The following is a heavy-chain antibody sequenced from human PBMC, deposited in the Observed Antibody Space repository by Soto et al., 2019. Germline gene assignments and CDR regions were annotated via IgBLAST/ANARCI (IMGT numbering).Heavy chain of an antibody. CDR2: TIPVFNTA. D-gene: IGHD3-10*01. CDR3: ARGVYGSGNYYTGPSAFDI. V-gene: IGHV1-69*06. Sequence: QVQLEQSGAEVKKPGSSVKISCKASGGTLSDHGVSWLRQAPGQGLEWVGGTIPVFNTANYAPKFQGRVTIAADKSTNIAYMELGSLRSDDTAFYSCARGVYGSGNYYTGPSAFDIWGQGTVVIVSS. J-gene: IGHJ3*02. CDR1: GGTLSDHG.